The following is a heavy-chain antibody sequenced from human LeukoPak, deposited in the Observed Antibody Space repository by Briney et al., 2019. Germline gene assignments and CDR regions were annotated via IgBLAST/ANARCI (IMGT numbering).Heavy chain of an antibody. V-gene: IGHV3-21*06. J-gene: IGHJ6*03. CDR1: GFTFSSYS. D-gene: IGHD3-22*01. Sequence: GGSLRLSCAASGFTFSSYSMNWVRQAPGKGLEWVSSITRSNYIYYADSVKGRFTISRDNAKNSLYVQMNSLRAEDTAVYYCAKVRQDSIVVVITVYYYYYMDVWGKGTTVTISS. CDR2: ITRSNYI. CDR3: AKVRQDSIVVVITVYYYYYMDV.